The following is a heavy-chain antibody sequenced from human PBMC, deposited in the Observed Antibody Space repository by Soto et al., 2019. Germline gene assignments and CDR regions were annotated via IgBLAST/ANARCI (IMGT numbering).Heavy chain of an antibody. Sequence: SETLSLTCAVTGGSLSGHYWSWIRQPPGKGLEWIGEVKDGGHTNYSPSLRGRVTISSDTSNNQFSLRLNSVTAADTGVYYCARGQEGVVATHWDQGSLVTIS. J-gene: IGHJ4*02. CDR3: ARGQEGVVATH. CDR1: GGSLSGHY. CDR2: VKDGGHT. D-gene: IGHD5-12*01. V-gene: IGHV4-34*01.